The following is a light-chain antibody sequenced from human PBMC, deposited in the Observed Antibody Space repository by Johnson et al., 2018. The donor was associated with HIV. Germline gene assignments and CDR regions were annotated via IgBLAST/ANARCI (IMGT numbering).Light chain of an antibody. Sequence: QSVLTQAPSVSAAPGQKVTISCSGSSSNIGNNYVSWYQQIPGTAPKVLIYDNHKRPSGIPDRVSGSKSGTSATLGITGLQTGDEADYYCGTWDSSLSVYVFGTGTKVTVL. CDR3: GTWDSSLSVYV. J-gene: IGLJ1*01. CDR1: SSNIGNNY. V-gene: IGLV1-51*01. CDR2: DNH.